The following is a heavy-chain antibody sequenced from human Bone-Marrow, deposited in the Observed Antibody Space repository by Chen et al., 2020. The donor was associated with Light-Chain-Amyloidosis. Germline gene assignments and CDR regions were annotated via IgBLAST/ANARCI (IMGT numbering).Heavy chain of an antibody. D-gene: IGHD3-10*01. V-gene: IGHV4-59*01. CDR2: IYYDDST. J-gene: IGHJ4*02. Sequence: QVQLRESGPGLVQASETLSLTCTVSGGSIRSYFWSWIRQSPGKGLEWIGYIYYDDSTHYNPSLKSRVTISQDTSKNQYSLKLNSVTAADTAIYYCARTSGPSHFDYWGQGTLVTVSS. CDR3: ARTSGPSHFDY. CDR1: GGSIRSYF.